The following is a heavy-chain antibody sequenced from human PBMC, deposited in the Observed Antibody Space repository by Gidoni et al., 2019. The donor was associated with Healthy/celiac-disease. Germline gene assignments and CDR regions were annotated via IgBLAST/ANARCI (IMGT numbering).Heavy chain of an antibody. CDR2: ISWNSGSI. CDR3: AKDGEGVALHQLYYFDY. J-gene: IGHJ4*02. V-gene: IGHV3-9*01. Sequence: EVQLVESGGGLVQPGRSLRLSCAASGFTFDDYAMHWVRQAPGKGLEWVSGISWNSGSIGYADSVKGRFTISRDNAKNSLYLQMNSLRAEDTALYYCAKDGEGVALHQLYYFDYWGQGTLVTVSS. CDR1: GFTFDDYA. D-gene: IGHD3-3*01.